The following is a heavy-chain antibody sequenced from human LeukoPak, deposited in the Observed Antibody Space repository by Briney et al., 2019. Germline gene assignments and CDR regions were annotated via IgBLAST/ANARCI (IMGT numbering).Heavy chain of an antibody. V-gene: IGHV3-30-3*01. CDR1: GFTFSSYA. Sequence: GGSLRLSCAASGFTFSSYAMHWVRQAPGKGLEWVAVISYDGSNKYYADSVKGRFTISRDNAKNSLYLQMNSLRAEDTAVYYCARGGDYYDSSGYSYAQYYFDYWGQGTLVTVSS. CDR3: ARGGDYYDSSGYSYAQYYFDY. CDR2: ISYDGSNK. D-gene: IGHD3-22*01. J-gene: IGHJ4*02.